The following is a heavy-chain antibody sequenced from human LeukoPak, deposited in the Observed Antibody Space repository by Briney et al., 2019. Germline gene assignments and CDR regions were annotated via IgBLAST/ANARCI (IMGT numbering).Heavy chain of an antibody. CDR1: GFTFNNYE. V-gene: IGHV3-48*03. CDR3: APVTTVADY. Sequence: PGGSLRLSCAASGFTFNNYEMNWVRQPPGKGLEWVSYISSGGTTIYYADSVKGRFTISRDNSKNTLYLQMNSLRAEDTAVYYCAPVTTVADYWGQGTLVTVSS. D-gene: IGHD4-23*01. J-gene: IGHJ4*02. CDR2: ISSGGTTI.